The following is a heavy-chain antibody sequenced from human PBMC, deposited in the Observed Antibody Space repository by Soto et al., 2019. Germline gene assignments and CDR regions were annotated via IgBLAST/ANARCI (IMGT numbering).Heavy chain of an antibody. V-gene: IGHV2-26*01. CDR3: ARIRPLISSTSCYSPCYYYGMDV. Sequence: QVTLKESGPVLVKPTETLTLTCTVSGFSLSNARMGVSWIRQPPGKALEWLAHIFSNDEKSYSTSLKSRLTISKDTSKSQVVLTMTNMDPVDTATYYCARIRPLISSTSCYSPCYYYGMDVWGQGTTVTVSS. J-gene: IGHJ6*02. D-gene: IGHD2-2*01. CDR1: GFSLSNARMG. CDR2: IFSNDEK.